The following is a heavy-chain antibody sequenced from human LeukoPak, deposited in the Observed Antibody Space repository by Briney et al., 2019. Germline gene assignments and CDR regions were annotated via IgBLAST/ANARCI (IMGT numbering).Heavy chain of an antibody. D-gene: IGHD6-13*01. Sequence: ASVKVSCKASGYTFTSYGISWVRQAPGQGLEWMGWISAYNGNTNYAQKLQGRVTMTTDTSTSTAYMEPRSLRSDDTAVYYCARLAAGGYYYYYMDVWGKGTTVTVSS. CDR3: ARLAAGGYYYYYMDV. J-gene: IGHJ6*03. CDR2: ISAYNGNT. CDR1: GYTFTSYG. V-gene: IGHV1-18*01.